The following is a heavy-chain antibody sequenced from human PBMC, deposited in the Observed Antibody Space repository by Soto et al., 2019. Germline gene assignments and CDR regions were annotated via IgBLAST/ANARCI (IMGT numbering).Heavy chain of an antibody. Sequence: GGSLRLSSAASGFTFSSYTMSWVRQAPGKGLEWISAVSGSGGSTYYADSVKGRFTISIDNSKDTLYLQMNNLRAEDTAVYYCATPLCYRDTDSWGQETLVTVSS. J-gene: IGHJ4*02. CDR3: ATPLCYRDTDS. CDR1: GFTFSSYT. V-gene: IGHV3-23*01. D-gene: IGHD3-16*02. CDR2: VSGSGGST.